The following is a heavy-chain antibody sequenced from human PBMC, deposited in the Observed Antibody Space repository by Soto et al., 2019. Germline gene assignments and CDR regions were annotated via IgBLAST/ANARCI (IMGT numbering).Heavy chain of an antibody. CDR1: GGSISSYY. D-gene: IGHD3-16*02. CDR3: ARQRVITFGGVIVNGPFDY. Sequence: LSLTCTVSGGSISSYYWSWIRQPPGKGLEGIGYIYYSGSTNYNPSLKSRVTISVDTSKNQFSLKLSSVTAADTAVYYCARQRVITFGGVIVNGPFDYWGQGTLVTVSS. CDR2: IYYSGST. V-gene: IGHV4-59*01. J-gene: IGHJ4*02.